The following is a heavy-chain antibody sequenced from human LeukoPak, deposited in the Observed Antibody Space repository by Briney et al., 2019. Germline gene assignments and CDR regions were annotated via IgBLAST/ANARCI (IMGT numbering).Heavy chain of an antibody. CDR2: INSDGSST. V-gene: IGHV3-74*01. Sequence: GGSLRLSCAASGFIFSNYWMHWVRQAPGKGLVWVSRINSDGSSTSYADSVKGRFTISRDNAKNTLYLQMNSLRAEYTAVYYCARFNGYYDSFDYWGQGTLVTVSS. J-gene: IGHJ4*02. CDR3: ARFNGYYDSFDY. CDR1: GFIFSNYW. D-gene: IGHD3-22*01.